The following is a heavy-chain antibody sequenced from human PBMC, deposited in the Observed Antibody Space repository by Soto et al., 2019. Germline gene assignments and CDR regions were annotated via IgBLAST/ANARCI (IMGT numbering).Heavy chain of an antibody. J-gene: IGHJ5*02. D-gene: IGHD2-8*01. V-gene: IGHV4-39*02. CDR3: ATEGGIVDANGFGP. CDR2: IYYSGST. Sequence: QLRLQESGPGLVKPSETLSLTCTVSGDSISRSRYYWGWIRQSPGKGLEWIGSIYYSGSTYYNLSLKSRITMSIDTSKSQFSLNLSSVTAADTAVYYCATEGGIVDANGFGPWGQGIWVTVSA. CDR1: GDSISRSRYY.